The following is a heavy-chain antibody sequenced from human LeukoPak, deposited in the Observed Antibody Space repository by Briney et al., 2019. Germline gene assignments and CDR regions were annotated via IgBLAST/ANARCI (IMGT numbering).Heavy chain of an antibody. Sequence: SETLSLTCTVSGGSITNYYWSWIRQPPGKGLEWIGYISYSGSTNYSPSLKSRVTISVDTSKKQFSLNLNSVTAADTAIYYCAXGARXXXXXXFDY. V-gene: IGHV4-59*01. CDR3: AXGARXXXXXXFDY. J-gene: IGHJ4*01. CDR1: GGSITNYY. CDR2: ISYSGST.